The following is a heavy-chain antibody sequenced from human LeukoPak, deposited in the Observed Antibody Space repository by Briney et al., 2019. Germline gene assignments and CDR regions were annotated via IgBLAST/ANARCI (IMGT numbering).Heavy chain of an antibody. CDR3: ATPLDYYDSSGYHQGGD. D-gene: IGHD3-22*01. Sequence: LSGGSLRLSCAASKFTFSSYWMSWVRQAPGKGLEWVANIKQDGSKKNYVDSVKGRFTISRDNAKNSLYLQMNSLRAEDTAVYYCATPLDYYDSSGYHQGGDWGQGTLVTVSS. CDR1: KFTFSSYW. V-gene: IGHV3-7*03. CDR2: IKQDGSKK. J-gene: IGHJ4*02.